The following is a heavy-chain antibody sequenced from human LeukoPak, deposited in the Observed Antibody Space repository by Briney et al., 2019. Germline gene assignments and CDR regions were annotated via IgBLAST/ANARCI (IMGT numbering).Heavy chain of an antibody. CDR2: IIPIFGTA. CDR1: GGTFSSYA. D-gene: IGHD6-13*01. J-gene: IGHJ4*02. Sequence: ASVKVSCKASGGTFSSYAISWVRQAPGQGLEWMGGIIPIFGTANYAQKFQGRVTITTDESTSTAYMELSSLRSEDTAVYYCARGLYSSSWYVGEYYFDYWGQGTLVTVSS. CDR3: ARGLYSSSWYVGEYYFDY. V-gene: IGHV1-69*05.